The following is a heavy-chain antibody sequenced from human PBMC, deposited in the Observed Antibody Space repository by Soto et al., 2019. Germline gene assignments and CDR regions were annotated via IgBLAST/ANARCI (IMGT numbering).Heavy chain of an antibody. J-gene: IGHJ4*02. D-gene: IGHD5-12*01. Sequence: SVKVSCKASGVTFSRQDMRWVRQAPGQGLEWMGGIIPIFGTPQYAEKFQDRVTITADESTSTAYMELSSLTSEDTAVYYCASNEGRDGYSFVYWGQGTLVTVSS. V-gene: IGHV1-69*13. CDR3: ASNEGRDGYSFVY. CDR2: IIPIFGTP. CDR1: GVTFSRQD.